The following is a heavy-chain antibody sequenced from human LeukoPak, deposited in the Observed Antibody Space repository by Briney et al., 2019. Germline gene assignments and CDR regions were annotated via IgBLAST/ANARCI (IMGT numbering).Heavy chain of an antibody. D-gene: IGHD6-13*01. V-gene: IGHV4-34*01. Sequence: PSETLSLTCAVYGGSFSGYYWSWIRQPPGKGLEWIGEINHSGSTNYNPSLKSRVTISVDTSKNQFSLKLSSVTAADTAVYYCARGKWYSHWFDPWGQGTLVTVSS. CDR3: ARGKWYSHWFDP. CDR1: GGSFSGYY. J-gene: IGHJ5*02. CDR2: INHSGST.